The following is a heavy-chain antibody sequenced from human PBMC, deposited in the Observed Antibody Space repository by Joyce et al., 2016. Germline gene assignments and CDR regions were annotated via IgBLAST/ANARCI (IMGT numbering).Heavy chain of an antibody. Sequence: QVHLVQSGAEVQKPGASVKVSCKASGYAFTSYGITWMRQAPGQGFEWMGWISTYTGYTDFARNLQGRLTMTTDTSTRTAYMELRRLRSDDTAVYYCARGLGKSVDYWGQGTLVTVSS. J-gene: IGHJ4*02. CDR3: ARGLGKSVDY. CDR1: GYAFTSYG. CDR2: ISTYTGYT. D-gene: IGHD3-10*01. V-gene: IGHV1-18*01.